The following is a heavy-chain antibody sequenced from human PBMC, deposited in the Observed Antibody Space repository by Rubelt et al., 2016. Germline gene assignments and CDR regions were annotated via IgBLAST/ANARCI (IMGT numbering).Heavy chain of an antibody. CDR3: ARTSGYNYDEAFDL. CDR1: GGSISSYY. V-gene: IGHV4-59*08. D-gene: IGHD5-12*01. Sequence: QVQLQESGPGLVKPSETLSLTCSVSGGSISSYYWSWIRQPPGKGLEWIGYIFYSGSTDYNPSLKSRVTISVDTSKKQFSLKVRSVTAADTAVDYCARTSGYNYDEAFDLWGQGTMVTVSS. CDR2: IFYSGST. J-gene: IGHJ3*01.